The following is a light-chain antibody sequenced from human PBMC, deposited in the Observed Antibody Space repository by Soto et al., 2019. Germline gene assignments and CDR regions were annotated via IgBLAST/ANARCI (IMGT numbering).Light chain of an antibody. J-gene: IGKJ5*01. CDR2: DAS. CDR3: QQRSNWPPIT. CDR1: QSVSSY. V-gene: IGKV3-11*01. Sequence: EIVLTQRPATLSLSPGERATLSCRASQSVSSYLAWYQQKPGQAPRLLIYDASNRATGIPARFSGSGSGTDFTLTISSLEPEDFAVYYCQQRSNWPPITFGQGTRLEI.